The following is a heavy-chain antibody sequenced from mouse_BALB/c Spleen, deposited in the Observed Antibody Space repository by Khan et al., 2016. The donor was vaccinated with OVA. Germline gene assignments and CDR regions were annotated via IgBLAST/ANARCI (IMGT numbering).Heavy chain of an antibody. V-gene: IGHV1-7*01. CDR2: INPTTGYT. CDR3: ARSPTMITQFSY. D-gene: IGHD2-4*01. Sequence: VQLQESGAELAKPGASVKMSCKASGYTFTSYWMHWVKQRPGQGLEWIGFINPTTGYTEYNQKFKDKATLTADKSSSTAYMQLSSLTSEDSSVYYCARSPTMITQFSYWGPGTLVTVSA. CDR1: GYTFTSYW. J-gene: IGHJ3*01.